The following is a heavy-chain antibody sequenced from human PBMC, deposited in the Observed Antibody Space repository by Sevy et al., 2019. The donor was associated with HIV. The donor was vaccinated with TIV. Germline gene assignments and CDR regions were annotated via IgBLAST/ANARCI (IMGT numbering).Heavy chain of an antibody. CDR3: AREGYYDYIWGSYRYFNDY. J-gene: IGHJ4*02. Sequence: GGSLRLSCAASGFTFSNYWMTWVRQAPGKGLEWVAHIKQDGSEKHYVDSVKGRFTISRDNSKNSGYLQMNSLRAEDTAVYFCAREGYYDYIWGSYRYFNDYWGQGTLVTVSS. D-gene: IGHD3-16*02. CDR1: GFTFSNYW. CDR2: IKQDGSEK. V-gene: IGHV3-7*03.